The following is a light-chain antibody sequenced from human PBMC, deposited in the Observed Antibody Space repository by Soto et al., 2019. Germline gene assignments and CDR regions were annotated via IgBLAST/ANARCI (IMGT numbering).Light chain of an antibody. Sequence: EIVMTQSPATLSVSPGGKATLACRASQSVSNNLAWYQQKAGQAPRLLIYGASSRATGIPDRFSGSGSGPDFTLTISRLEPEDFAVYYCQKYGRSPYNFGQGTKGDIK. J-gene: IGKJ2*01. V-gene: IGKV3-20*01. CDR1: QSVSNN. CDR2: GAS. CDR3: QKYGRSPYN.